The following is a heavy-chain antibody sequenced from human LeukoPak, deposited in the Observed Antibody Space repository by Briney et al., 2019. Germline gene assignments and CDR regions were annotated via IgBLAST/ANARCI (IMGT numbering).Heavy chain of an antibody. CDR3: AKAMVREVIIGPADY. CDR1: GFTFSSYA. J-gene: IGHJ4*02. Sequence: PGGSLRLSCAASGFTFSSYAMSWVRQAPGKGLEWVSAISGSGGSTYYADSVKGRFTISRDNSKNTLYLQMNSLRAEDTAVYYCAKAMVREVIIGPADYWGQGTLVTVSS. D-gene: IGHD3-10*01. V-gene: IGHV3-23*01. CDR2: ISGSGGST.